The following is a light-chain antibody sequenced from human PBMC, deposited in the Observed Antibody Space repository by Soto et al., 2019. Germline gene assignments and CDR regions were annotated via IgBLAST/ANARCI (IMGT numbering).Light chain of an antibody. J-gene: IGKJ3*01. CDR1: QSVSSY. V-gene: IGKV3-11*01. CDR3: QQRSNWPPLFT. CDR2: DAS. Sequence: EIVLAQSPATLSLSPGERATLSCRASQSVSSYLAWYQQKPGQAPRLLMYDASNRATGIPARFSGSGSGTDFTLTISSLEPEYFAVYYCQQRSNWPPLFTFGPGTKVDIK.